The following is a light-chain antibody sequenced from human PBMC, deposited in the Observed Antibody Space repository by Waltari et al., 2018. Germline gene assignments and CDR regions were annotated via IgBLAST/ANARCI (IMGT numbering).Light chain of an antibody. CDR2: VNSDGSH. CDR1: SGHSRHV. CDR3: QTWGTGIWV. J-gene: IGLJ3*02. Sequence: QLVLTQSPSASASLGASVKITCTLSSGHSRHVVAWHQQQPEKGPRYLMNVNSDGSHSKGDGIPDRFSGSSSGAERYLTISSLQSDDEADYYCQTWGTGIWVFGGGTRLTVL. V-gene: IGLV4-69*01.